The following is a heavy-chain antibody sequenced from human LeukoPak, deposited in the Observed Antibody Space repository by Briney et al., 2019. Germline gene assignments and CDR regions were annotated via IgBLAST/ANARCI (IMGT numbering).Heavy chain of an antibody. Sequence: SETLSLTCAVYGGSFSGYYWSWIRQSPQKGLEWIGEINHSGSTNYNPSLKSLVTMSVDTSKSQFSLKLSSMTAADTAVYYCARSHDYDSSGYSDDYWGQGILVTVSS. CDR2: INHSGST. CDR1: GGSFSGYY. J-gene: IGHJ4*02. CDR3: ARSHDYDSSGYSDDY. V-gene: IGHV4-34*01. D-gene: IGHD3-22*01.